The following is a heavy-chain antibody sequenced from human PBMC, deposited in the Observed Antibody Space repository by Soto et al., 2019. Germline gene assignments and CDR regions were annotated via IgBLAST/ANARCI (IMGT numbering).Heavy chain of an antibody. J-gene: IGHJ4*02. D-gene: IGHD3-22*01. Sequence: GGSLRLSCSASGFTFSSYAMHWVRQAPGKGLEYVSAISSNGGSTYYADSVKGRFTISRDNSKNTLYLQMSSLRAEDTAVYYCVKENYYDSSGYYYYFDYWGQGTLVTVSS. V-gene: IGHV3-64D*08. CDR1: GFTFSSYA. CDR2: ISSNGGST. CDR3: VKENYYDSSGYYYYFDY.